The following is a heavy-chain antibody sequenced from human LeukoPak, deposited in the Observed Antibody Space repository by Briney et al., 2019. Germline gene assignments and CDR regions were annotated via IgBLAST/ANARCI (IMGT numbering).Heavy chain of an antibody. Sequence: PGGSLRLSCAASGFTFSSYGMHWVRQAPGKGLEWVAFIRYDGSNKYYADSVKGRFTISRDNAKNSLYLQMNSLRAEDTALYYCARVGYDSSGTEGGYWGQGTLVTVSS. CDR3: ARVGYDSSGTEGGY. J-gene: IGHJ4*02. CDR1: GFTFSSYG. CDR2: IRYDGSNK. V-gene: IGHV3-30*02. D-gene: IGHD3-22*01.